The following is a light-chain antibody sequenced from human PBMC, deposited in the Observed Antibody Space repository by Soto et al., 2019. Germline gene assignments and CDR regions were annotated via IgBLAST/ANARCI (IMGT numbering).Light chain of an antibody. CDR3: QQYGYSPET. J-gene: IGKJ1*01. Sequence: DIQMTQSPSTLSASVGDRVTITCRASQSISNWLAWYQQKPGKAPKLLIYKASSLESGVPSRFSGSGSGTEFTLTISSLEPEDFAVYYCQQYGYSPETFGQGTKVDIK. V-gene: IGKV1-5*03. CDR1: QSISNW. CDR2: KAS.